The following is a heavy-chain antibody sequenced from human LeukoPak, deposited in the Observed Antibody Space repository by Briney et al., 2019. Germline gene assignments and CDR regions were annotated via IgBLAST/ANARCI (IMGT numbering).Heavy chain of an antibody. CDR2: IYYSGST. CDR1: GGSISSGGYY. CDR3: AREPRITMVPGVIIGYFNY. V-gene: IGHV4-31*03. J-gene: IGHJ4*02. D-gene: IGHD3-10*01. Sequence: PSETLSLSCTVSGGSISSGGYYWSWIRQPPGKGLEWIGYIYYSGSTYYNPSLKSRVTISVDTSKNQFSLKLSSVNAADTAVYYCAREPRITMVPGVIIGYFNYWGQGTLVTVSS.